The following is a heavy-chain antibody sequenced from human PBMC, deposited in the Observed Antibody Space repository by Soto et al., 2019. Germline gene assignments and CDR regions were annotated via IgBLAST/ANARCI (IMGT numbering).Heavy chain of an antibody. D-gene: IGHD3-10*01. CDR1: GYTFTGYY. J-gene: IGHJ5*02. CDR3: AREGFGDLLAPLGFDP. V-gene: IGHV1-2*04. CDR2: INPNSGGT. Sequence: GASVKVSCKASGYTFTGYYMHWVRQAPGQGLEWMGWINPNSGGTNYAQKFQGWVTMTRDTSISTAYMELSRLRSDDTAVYYCAREGFGDLLAPLGFDPWGQGTLVTVSS.